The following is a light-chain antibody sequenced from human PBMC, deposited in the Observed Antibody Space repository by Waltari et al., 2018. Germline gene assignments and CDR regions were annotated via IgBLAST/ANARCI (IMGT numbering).Light chain of an antibody. CDR1: QGLVHSDGNTY. J-gene: IGKJ4*01. CDR2: KVS. Sequence: DVVLTQSPLSLPVTLGQPASISCRSSQGLVHSDGNTYLNWFHQRPGQAPRRLIYKVSHRGSGVPDTFSGSGSGTDLTLKISRVEAEDVGVYYCMQGSLWPPTFGAGTKVEIK. CDR3: MQGSLWPPT. V-gene: IGKV2-30*02.